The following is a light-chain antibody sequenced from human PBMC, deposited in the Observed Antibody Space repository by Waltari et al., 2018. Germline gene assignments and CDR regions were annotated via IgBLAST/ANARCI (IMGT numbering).Light chain of an antibody. V-gene: IGLV3-10*01. J-gene: IGLJ3*02. CDR1: ALPKQY. Sequence: SYELTQPPSVSVSPGQTARITCSGDALPKQYAYWYQQKSGQAPVLVIYEDNKRPSGIPERFSGSSSGTMATLTISGAQVEDEADYYCYSTDSSGNRRRVFGGGTKLTVL. CDR2: EDN. CDR3: YSTDSSGNRRRV.